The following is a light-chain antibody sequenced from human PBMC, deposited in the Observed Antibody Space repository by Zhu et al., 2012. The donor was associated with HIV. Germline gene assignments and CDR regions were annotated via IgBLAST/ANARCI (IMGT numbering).Light chain of an antibody. Sequence: DIQMTQSPSTLSASVGARVTITCRASQSISDYLAWYQQKPGRAPKLLIYKTSTLESGVSSRFSGGASGTEFILTIGSLQPDDFATYYCQQYNSYPHTFGQGTRLEMK. J-gene: IGKJ2*01. V-gene: IGKV1-5*03. CDR1: QSISDY. CDR3: QQYNSYPHT. CDR2: KTS.